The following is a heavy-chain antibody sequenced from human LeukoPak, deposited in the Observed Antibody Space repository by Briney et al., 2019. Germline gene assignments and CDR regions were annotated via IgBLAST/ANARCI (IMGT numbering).Heavy chain of an antibody. Sequence: GGSLRLSCAASGFTFSTYSMNWVRQAPGKGLEWVSSITSSRIYIYYADSVKGRFTISRDNAKNSLYLEMNNLRVEDTAVFYCVNGESFYGDYGFDYWGQGTLVTVSS. CDR2: ITSSRIYI. D-gene: IGHD4-17*01. CDR1: GFTFSTYS. V-gene: IGHV3-21*01. CDR3: VNGESFYGDYGFDY. J-gene: IGHJ4*02.